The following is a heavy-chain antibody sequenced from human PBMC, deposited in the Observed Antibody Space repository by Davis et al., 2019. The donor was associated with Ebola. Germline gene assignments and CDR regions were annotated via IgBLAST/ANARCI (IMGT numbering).Heavy chain of an antibody. CDR2: ISSSSSTI. V-gene: IGHV3-48*02. Sequence: GGSLRLSCAAPGFTFSSYSMNWVRQAPGKGLEWVSYISSSSSTIYYADSVKGRFTISRDNAKNSLHLQMNSLRDEDTAVYYCARDSQVVVAALGLAWHWFDPWGQGTLVTVSS. CDR3: ARDSQVVVAALGLAWHWFDP. D-gene: IGHD2-15*01. J-gene: IGHJ5*02. CDR1: GFTFSSYS.